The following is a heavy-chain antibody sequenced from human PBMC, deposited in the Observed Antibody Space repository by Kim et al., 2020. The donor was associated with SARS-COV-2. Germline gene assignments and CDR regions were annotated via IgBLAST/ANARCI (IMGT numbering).Heavy chain of an antibody. J-gene: IGHJ6*02. CDR2: ISSSSDYI. Sequence: GGSLRLSCAASAFTFSTYSMNWVRQAPGKGLEWVSSISSSSDYIYYADSVKGRFTISRDNAKNSLYLQMNSLRAEDTAVYYCARGGAHYYYGSGSNNYYGMDVWGQGTTATVSS. CDR3: ARGGAHYYYGSGSNNYYGMDV. CDR1: AFTFSTYS. D-gene: IGHD3-10*01. V-gene: IGHV3-21*01.